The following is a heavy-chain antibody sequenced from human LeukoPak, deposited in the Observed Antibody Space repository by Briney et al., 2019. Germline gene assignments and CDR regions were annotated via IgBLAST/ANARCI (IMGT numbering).Heavy chain of an antibody. Sequence: SETLSLTCTVSGGSISSGGYYWSWIRQHPGKGLEWIGYIYCSGSTYYNPSLKSRVTISVDTSKNQFSLKLSSVTAADTAVYYCARENRGGFDPWGQGTLVTVSS. CDR1: GGSISSGGYY. J-gene: IGHJ5*02. V-gene: IGHV4-31*03. CDR3: ARENRGGFDP. D-gene: IGHD1-14*01. CDR2: IYCSGST.